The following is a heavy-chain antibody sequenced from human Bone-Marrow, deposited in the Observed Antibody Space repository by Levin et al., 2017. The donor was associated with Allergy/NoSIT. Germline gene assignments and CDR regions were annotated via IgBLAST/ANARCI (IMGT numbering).Heavy chain of an antibody. CDR1: GGTFGTYG. Sequence: EASVKVSCKASGGTFGTYGINWVRQAPGQGLEWMGGIVPVFGTANYAQRFQGRVTITADESTRTAYMELSSLRSEDTAVYYCARDGKDTVLVGEDYYYYMDVWGKGTTVTVSS. CDR2: IVPVFGTA. J-gene: IGHJ6*03. D-gene: IGHD5-18*01. CDR3: ARDGKDTVLVGEDYYYYMDV. V-gene: IGHV1-69*13.